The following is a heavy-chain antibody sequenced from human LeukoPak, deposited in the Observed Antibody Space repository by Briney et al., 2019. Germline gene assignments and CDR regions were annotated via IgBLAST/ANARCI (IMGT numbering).Heavy chain of an antibody. D-gene: IGHD6-19*01. CDR3: ASGWLYYFDS. J-gene: IGHJ4*02. V-gene: IGHV6-1*01. Sequence: SQTLSLTCAISGDSVSRSSAAWTWIRQSPSRGFEWLSRTYYRSQWYNDYAVSVRSRISVRPDTSKNQISLLLNSVTPEDTAVYYCASGWLYYFDSWGQGTLVTVSS. CDR2: TYYRSQWYN. CDR1: GDSVSRSSAA.